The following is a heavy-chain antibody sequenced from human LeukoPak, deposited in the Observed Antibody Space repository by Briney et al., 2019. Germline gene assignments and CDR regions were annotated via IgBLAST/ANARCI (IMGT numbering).Heavy chain of an antibody. V-gene: IGHV3-23*01. J-gene: IGHJ5*02. CDR3: ARGGSYYSSQLNWFDP. Sequence: PGGSLRLSCAASGFTFSSYAMSWVRQAPGKGLEWVSAISGSGGSTYYADSVKGRFTISRDNSKNTLYLQMNSLRAEDTAVYYCARGGSYYSSQLNWFDPWGQGTLVTVSS. CDR2: ISGSGGST. D-gene: IGHD1-26*01. CDR1: GFTFSSYA.